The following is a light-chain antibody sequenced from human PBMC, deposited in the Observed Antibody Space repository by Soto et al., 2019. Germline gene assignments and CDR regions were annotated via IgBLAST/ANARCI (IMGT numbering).Light chain of an antibody. CDR1: SPNIGTHR. V-gene: IGLV1-44*01. Sequence: QSVLTQPPSASATPGQRVTISCSGSSPNIGTHRVNWYQHLPGTAPKLLIYSSDQRPSGVPDRFSGSKSDTSASLAISGLQSDDEGDYYCAVWNATVVVFGGGTKLTVL. J-gene: IGLJ2*01. CDR2: SSD. CDR3: AVWNATVVV.